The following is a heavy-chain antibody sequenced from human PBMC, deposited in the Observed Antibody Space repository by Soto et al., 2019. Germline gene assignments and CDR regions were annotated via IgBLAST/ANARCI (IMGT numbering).Heavy chain of an antibody. CDR2: IKSKTDGGTT. D-gene: IGHD5-12*01. Sequence: EVQLVESGGGLVKPGGSLRLSCAASGFTFSNAWMSWVRQAPGKGLEWVGRIKSKTDGGTTDYAAPVKGRFTISRDDSKNTLYLQMNSLKTEDTAVYYCRVSPTSVWLLIDYWGQGTLFTVSS. J-gene: IGHJ4*02. CDR1: GFTFSNAW. V-gene: IGHV3-15*01. CDR3: RVSPTSVWLLIDY.